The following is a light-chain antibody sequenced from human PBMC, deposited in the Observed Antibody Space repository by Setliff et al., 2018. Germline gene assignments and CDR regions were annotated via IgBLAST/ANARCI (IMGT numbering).Light chain of an antibody. CDR1: SIDVSGYNY. Sequence: QSALAQPPSASGSPGQSVTISCAGTSIDVSGYNYVSWYQQHPGKAPQLIIYDVTKRPSGVPDRFSGSKSGNTASLTVSGLQAEDEADYYCSAYTSSSTYVFGTGTKVTVL. CDR2: DVT. V-gene: IGLV2-8*01. CDR3: SAYTSSSTYV. J-gene: IGLJ1*01.